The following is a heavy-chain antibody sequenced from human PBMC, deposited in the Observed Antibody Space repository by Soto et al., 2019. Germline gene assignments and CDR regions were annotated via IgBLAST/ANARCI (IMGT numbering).Heavy chain of an antibody. V-gene: IGHV3-7*01. Sequence: EVQLVESGGGLVQPGGSLRLSCAASGFTFSSYWMSWVRQAPGKGLEWVANIKQDGSEKYYVDSVKGRFTISRDNAKNSLYLQMNSLRAEDTAVYYCARAGQGVRGYCSGGRCYGEKLGFDLWGQGTLVTVSS. CDR1: GFTFSSYW. D-gene: IGHD2-15*01. CDR2: IKQDGSEK. CDR3: ARAGQGVRGYCSGGRCYGEKLGFDL. J-gene: IGHJ5*02.